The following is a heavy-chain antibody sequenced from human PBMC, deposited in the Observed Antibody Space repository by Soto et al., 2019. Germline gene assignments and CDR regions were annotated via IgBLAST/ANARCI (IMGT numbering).Heavy chain of an antibody. Sequence: QPGGSLRLSCAASGFTFSSYGMHWVRQAPGKGLEWVALISNDGSNEFLADSVKGRFTISRDNSKNTVYLEMKSLRAEDTAVYYCAKEPYNSWYGSYGMDVWGQGTTVTVSS. CDR1: GFTFSSYG. CDR2: ISNDGSNE. D-gene: IGHD6-13*01. CDR3: AKEPYNSWYGSYGMDV. V-gene: IGHV3-30*18. J-gene: IGHJ6*02.